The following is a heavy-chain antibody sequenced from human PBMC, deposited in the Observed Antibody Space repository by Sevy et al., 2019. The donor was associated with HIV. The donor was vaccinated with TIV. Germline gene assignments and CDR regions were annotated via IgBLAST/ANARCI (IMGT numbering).Heavy chain of an antibody. CDR3: ARAVIAVAGNQGAFDI. Sequence: GGSLRLSCAASGFTFSSYEMNCVRQAPGKGLEWVSYISSSGSTIYYADSVKGRFTISRDNAKNSLYLQMNSLRAEDTAVYYCARAVIAVAGNQGAFDIWGQGTMVTVSS. D-gene: IGHD6-19*01. J-gene: IGHJ3*02. V-gene: IGHV3-48*03. CDR2: ISSSGSTI. CDR1: GFTFSSYE.